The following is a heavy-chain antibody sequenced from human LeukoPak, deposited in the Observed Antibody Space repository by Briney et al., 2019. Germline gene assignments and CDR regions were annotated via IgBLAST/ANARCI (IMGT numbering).Heavy chain of an antibody. V-gene: IGHV3-30-3*01. D-gene: IGHD2/OR15-2a*01. CDR1: GFTFSSYA. CDR3: ARDRGSIFDY. J-gene: IGHJ4*02. CDR2: ISYDGSNK. Sequence: PGRSLRLSCAASGFTFSSYAMHWVRQATGKGLEWVAVISYDGSNKYYADSVKGRFTISRDNSKNTLYLQMNSLRAEDTAVYYCARDRGSIFDYWGQGTLVTVSS.